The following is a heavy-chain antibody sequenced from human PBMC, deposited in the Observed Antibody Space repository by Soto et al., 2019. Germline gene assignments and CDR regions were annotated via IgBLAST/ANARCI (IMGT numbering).Heavy chain of an antibody. D-gene: IGHD3-10*01. CDR3: ARDFPLGLRFRARAVWFGESHWFDP. J-gene: IGHJ5*02. CDR1: GYTFTNYF. CDR2: ISAYNGNT. Sequence: ASVKVSCKASGYTFTNYFIHWVRQAPGQGLEWMGWISAYNGNTNYAQKLQGRVTMTTDTSTSTAYMELRSLRSDDTAVYYCARDFPLGLRFRARAVWFGESHWFDPWGQGTLVTVSS. V-gene: IGHV1-18*04.